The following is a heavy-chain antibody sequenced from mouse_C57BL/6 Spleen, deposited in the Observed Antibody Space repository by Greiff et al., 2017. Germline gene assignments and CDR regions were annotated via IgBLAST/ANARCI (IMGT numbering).Heavy chain of an antibody. CDR2: ISSGSSTI. V-gene: IGHV5-17*01. CDR3: ARDYYEDWYFDV. Sequence: EVMLVESGGGLVKPGGSLKLSCAASGFSFSDYGMYRVRQAPEKGLEWVAYISSGSSTIYYADTVKGRFTISRDNAKNTLFLQMTSLRSEDTAMYYGARDYYEDWYFDVWGTGTTVTVSS. CDR1: GFSFSDYG. D-gene: IGHD1-1*01. J-gene: IGHJ1*03.